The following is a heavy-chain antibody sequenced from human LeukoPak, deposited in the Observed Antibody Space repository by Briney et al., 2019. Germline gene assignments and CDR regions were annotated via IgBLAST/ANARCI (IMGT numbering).Heavy chain of an antibody. CDR2: INSDGSWT. Sequence: GGSLRLSCAASGSYWMHWVRQAPGKGLVWVSHINSDGSWTSYADSVKGRFTISKDNAKNTVYLQMNSLRAEDTAVYYCAKARGHIVATHFDYWGQGTLVTVSS. V-gene: IGHV3-74*01. J-gene: IGHJ4*02. CDR3: AKARGHIVATHFDY. CDR1: GSYW. D-gene: IGHD5-12*01.